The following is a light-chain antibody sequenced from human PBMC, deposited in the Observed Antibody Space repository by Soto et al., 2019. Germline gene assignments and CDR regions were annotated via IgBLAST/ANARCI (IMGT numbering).Light chain of an antibody. Sequence: DIQMTQSPSTLSASVGDRVTITCRASESISTYLAWYQQKPGKAPNLLIYKASSLESGVPPRFSASGSGTEFTLTISSLQPDDFATYYCQQYSSYPYTFGQGTKLEIK. CDR2: KAS. CDR1: ESISTY. V-gene: IGKV1-5*03. CDR3: QQYSSYPYT. J-gene: IGKJ2*01.